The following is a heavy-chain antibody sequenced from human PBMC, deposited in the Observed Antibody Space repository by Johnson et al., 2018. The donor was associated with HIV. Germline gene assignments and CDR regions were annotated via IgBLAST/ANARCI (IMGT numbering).Heavy chain of an antibody. V-gene: IGHV3-11*04. CDR3: ARETGVRPLTYYYDSSGYYYDACDI. CDR2: ISSSGSTI. Sequence: GSLRLSCAASGFTFSDYYMSWIRQAPGKGLEWVSYISSSGSTIYYADSVKGRFTISRDNAKNSLYLQMNSLRAEDTAVYYCARETGVRPLTYYYDSSGYYYDACDIWGQGTMVTVSS. J-gene: IGHJ3*02. D-gene: IGHD3-22*01. CDR1: GFTFSDYY.